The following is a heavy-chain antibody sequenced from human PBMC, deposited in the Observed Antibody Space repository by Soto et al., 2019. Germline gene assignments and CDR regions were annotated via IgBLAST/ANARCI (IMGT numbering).Heavy chain of an antibody. CDR3: ARGGYDWGP. V-gene: IGHV4-59*01. J-gene: IGHJ5*02. D-gene: IGHD3-16*01. Sequence: SETLSLTCTVSGGSISSYYWSWIRQPPGKGREWIGYIYYSGSTNYNPSLKSRVTISVDTSKNQFSLKLTSVTAADTAVYYCARGGYDWGPWGQGALVTVSS. CDR1: GGSISSYY. CDR2: IYYSGST.